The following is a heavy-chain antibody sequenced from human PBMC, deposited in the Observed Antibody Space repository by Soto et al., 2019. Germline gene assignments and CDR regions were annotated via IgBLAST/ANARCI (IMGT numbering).Heavy chain of an antibody. D-gene: IGHD3-10*01. CDR3: ARNGAFGSGNYEGAY. V-gene: IGHV1-18*01. Sequence: ASVKVSCKASGCTFTSYGISWVRQAPGQGLEWMGWISAYNGNTNYAQNFQGRVTMTTDTFTSTAYMEVRSLRSDDTAVYYCARNGAFGSGNYEGAYWGQGTLVTGS. J-gene: IGHJ4*02. CDR1: GCTFTSYG. CDR2: ISAYNGNT.